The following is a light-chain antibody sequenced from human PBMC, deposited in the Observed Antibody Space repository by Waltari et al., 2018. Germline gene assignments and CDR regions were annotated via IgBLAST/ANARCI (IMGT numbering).Light chain of an antibody. CDR3: QQYYNWPPFT. Sequence: ETVMTQSPATLSVSPGERATLSCRASQSLSSSVAWYQQKPGQAPRLLIYGASTRATGIPARFSGSGSGTEFTLTISSLQSEDFAVYYCQQYYNWPPFTFGPGTKVDIK. CDR1: QSLSSS. V-gene: IGKV3-15*01. CDR2: GAS. J-gene: IGKJ3*01.